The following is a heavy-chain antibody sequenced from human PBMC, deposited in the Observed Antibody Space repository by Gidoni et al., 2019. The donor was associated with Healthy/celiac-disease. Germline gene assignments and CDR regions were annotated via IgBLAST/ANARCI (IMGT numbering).Heavy chain of an antibody. Sequence: GKGLEWVGRIRSKANSYATAYAASVKGRFTIPRDDSKNTAYLQMNSLKTEDTAVYYCTRQHTSLVAYWFDPWGQGTLVTVSS. D-gene: IGHD2-2*02. CDR2: IRSKANSYAT. CDR3: TRQHTSLVAYWFDP. J-gene: IGHJ5*02. V-gene: IGHV3-73*01.